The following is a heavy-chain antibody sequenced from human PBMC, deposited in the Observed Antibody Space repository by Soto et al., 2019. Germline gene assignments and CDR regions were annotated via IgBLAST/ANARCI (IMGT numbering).Heavy chain of an antibody. V-gene: IGHV3-49*03. D-gene: IGHD3-3*01. Sequence: EVQLVESGGGLVQPGRSLRLSCTASGFTFGDYAMSWFRQAPGKGLEWVGFIRSKAYGGTTEYAASVKGRFTISRDDSKSIAYLQMNSLKTEDTAVYYCTRDRGHYDFWSGYYGAYMDVWGKGTTVTVSS. CDR2: IRSKAYGGTT. J-gene: IGHJ6*03. CDR3: TRDRGHYDFWSGYYGAYMDV. CDR1: GFTFGDYA.